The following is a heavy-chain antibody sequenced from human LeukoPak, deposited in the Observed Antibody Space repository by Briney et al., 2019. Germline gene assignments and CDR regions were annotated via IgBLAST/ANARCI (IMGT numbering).Heavy chain of an antibody. CDR1: GGSISSSSYY. V-gene: IGHV4-39*02. D-gene: IGHD1-20*01. CDR2: IYYSGST. CDR3: ARDTSPSITGTY. J-gene: IGHJ4*02. Sequence: SETLSLTCTVSGGSISSSSYYWGWIRQPPGKGLEWIGSIYYSGSTYYNPSLKSRVTISVDTSKNQFSLKLSSVTAADTAVYYCARDTSPSITGTYWGQGTLVTVSS.